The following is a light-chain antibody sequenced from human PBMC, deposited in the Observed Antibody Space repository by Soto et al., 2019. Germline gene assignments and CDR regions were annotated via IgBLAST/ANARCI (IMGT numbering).Light chain of an antibody. J-gene: IGLJ1*01. CDR3: SSYAGSSNV. CDR1: SSDVGGYNY. V-gene: IGLV2-8*01. CDR2: EVN. Sequence: QSVLTQPPSASGSPGQSVAISCTGTSSDVGGYNYVSWYQQHPGKAPKLMIYEVNKRPSGGPDRSSGSKSGNTASLTVSGLQAEDEADYYCSSYAGSSNVFGTGTKVTVL.